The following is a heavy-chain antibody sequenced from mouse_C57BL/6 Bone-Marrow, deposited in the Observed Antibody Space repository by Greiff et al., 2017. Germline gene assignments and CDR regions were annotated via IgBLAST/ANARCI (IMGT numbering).Heavy chain of an antibody. CDR2: ISSGGDYI. V-gene: IGHV5-9-1*02. J-gene: IGHJ1*03. D-gene: IGHD2-5*01. CDR3: KRERRNYSKYVWYFDV. Sequence: EVKLVESGEGLVKPGGSLKLSCAASGFTFSSYAMSWVRQTPEKRLEWVAYISSGGDYIYYADTVKGRFTISRDNTRNTLYVEMSSLKSEDTAMYYCKRERRNYSKYVWYFDVWGTGTTVTVSS. CDR1: GFTFSSYA.